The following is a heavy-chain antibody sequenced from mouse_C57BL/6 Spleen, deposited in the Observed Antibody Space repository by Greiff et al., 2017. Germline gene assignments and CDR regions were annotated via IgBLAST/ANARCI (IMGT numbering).Heavy chain of an antibody. CDR3: AREDYGSRPGFAY. CDR2: IYPRSGNT. D-gene: IGHD1-1*01. CDR1: GYTFTSYG. Sequence: QVQLKQSGAELARPGASVKLSCKASGYTFTSYGISWVKQRTGQGLEWIGEIYPRSGNTYYNEKFKGKATLTADKSSSTAYMELRSLTSEDSAVYFCAREDYGSRPGFAYWGQGTLGTVS. J-gene: IGHJ3*01. V-gene: IGHV1-81*01.